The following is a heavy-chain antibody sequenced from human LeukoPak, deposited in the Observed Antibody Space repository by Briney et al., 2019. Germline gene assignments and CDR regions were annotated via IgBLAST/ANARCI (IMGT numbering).Heavy chain of an antibody. CDR1: GFTFSTYA. V-gene: IGHV3-30*04. Sequence: GGSLRLSCAASGFTFSTYAMHWVRQAPGKGLEWVAVVPFDGSSKYYADSVRGRFTISRDNSKNTVYLQMDSLRGDDTAVYYCARDGASRGAPDEYWGQGTLVIVFS. CDR3: ARDGASRGAPDEY. J-gene: IGHJ4*02. D-gene: IGHD2-15*01. CDR2: VPFDGSSK.